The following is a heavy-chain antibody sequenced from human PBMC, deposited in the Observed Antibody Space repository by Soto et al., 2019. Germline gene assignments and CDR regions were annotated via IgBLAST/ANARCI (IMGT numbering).Heavy chain of an antibody. D-gene: IGHD3-3*01. Sequence: PSETLSLTCTVSSGSISSSTYYWGWIRQPPGKGLEWIGNIYYSGSTNYNPSLKSRVTISVDKSENQFSLKLSTVTAADTAVYYCARNFFAEGHDAFDIWGQGTMVTVSS. J-gene: IGHJ3*02. V-gene: IGHV4-39*07. CDR2: IYYSGST. CDR3: ARNFFAEGHDAFDI. CDR1: SGSISSSTYY.